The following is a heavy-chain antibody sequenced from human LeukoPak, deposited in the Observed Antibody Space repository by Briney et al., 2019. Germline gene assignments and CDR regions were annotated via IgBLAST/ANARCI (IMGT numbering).Heavy chain of an antibody. CDR1: GFTFSSYA. CDR2: ISGSGGST. Sequence: GGSLRLSCAASGFTFSSYAMSWVRQAPGKGLEWVSAISGSGGSTYYADSVKGRFTISRDNSKNTLYLQMTSLRAEDTAVYYCAREQNYCHDSGGYLSRTFDVWGQGTMVTVSS. V-gene: IGHV3-23*01. J-gene: IGHJ3*01. CDR3: AREQNYCHDSGGYLSRTFDV. D-gene: IGHD3-22*01.